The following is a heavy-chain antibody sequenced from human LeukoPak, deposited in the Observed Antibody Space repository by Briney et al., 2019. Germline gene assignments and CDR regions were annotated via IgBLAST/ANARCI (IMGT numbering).Heavy chain of an antibody. CDR2: ISSSSSYI. V-gene: IGHV3-21*01. CDR1: GFTFSSHS. Sequence: GGSLRLSCAAFGFTFSSHSMNWVRQAPGKGLEWVSSISSSSSYIYYADSVRGRFTISRDDAKNSLYLQMNSLRAEDTAVYYCARAGLYSGSGLDYWGQGSLVTVSS. D-gene: IGHD5-12*01. CDR3: ARAGLYSGSGLDY. J-gene: IGHJ4*02.